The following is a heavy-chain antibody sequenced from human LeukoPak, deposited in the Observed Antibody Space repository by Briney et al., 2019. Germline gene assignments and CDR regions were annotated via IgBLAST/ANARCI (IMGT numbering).Heavy chain of an antibody. D-gene: IGHD6-13*01. Sequence: GGSLRLSCAASGFNFDDYTMHWVRQIPGRSLEWVSLINWDGGSTFYADSVKGRFTISRDTRKNFLYLQMISLRTEDTALYYCAKDLGKVIAAAGTSGFDSWGRGTLVTVSS. CDR3: AKDLGKVIAAAGTSGFDS. J-gene: IGHJ4*01. CDR2: INWDGGST. CDR1: GFNFDDYT. V-gene: IGHV3-43*01.